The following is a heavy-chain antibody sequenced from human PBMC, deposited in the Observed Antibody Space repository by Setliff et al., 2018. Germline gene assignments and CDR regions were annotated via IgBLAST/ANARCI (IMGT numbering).Heavy chain of an antibody. Sequence: GGSLRLSCAASGFTFNTYAMHWVRQAPGRGLEWVTFISYDGFKIYYAESVKGRFTISRDISTNTLFLEIDSLRSEDTGLYYCAREGSIGWSQYFHHWGQGTPVTVSS. CDR3: AREGSIGWSQYFHH. CDR2: ISYDGFKI. D-gene: IGHD6-19*01. V-gene: IGHV3-30*03. CDR1: GFTFNTYA. J-gene: IGHJ1*01.